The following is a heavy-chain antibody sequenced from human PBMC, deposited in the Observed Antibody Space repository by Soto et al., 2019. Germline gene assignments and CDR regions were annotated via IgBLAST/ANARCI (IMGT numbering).Heavy chain of an antibody. D-gene: IGHD6-13*01. Sequence: PSETLSLTCTVSGGSISSSSYYWGWIRQPPGKGLEWIGSISYSGSTYYNPSLKSRVTISVDTSKNQFSLKLSSVTAADTAVYYCASVAYSCSSGMDVWGQETTGT. V-gene: IGHV4-39*01. J-gene: IGHJ6*02. CDR2: ISYSGST. CDR1: GGSISSSSYY. CDR3: ASVAYSCSSGMDV.